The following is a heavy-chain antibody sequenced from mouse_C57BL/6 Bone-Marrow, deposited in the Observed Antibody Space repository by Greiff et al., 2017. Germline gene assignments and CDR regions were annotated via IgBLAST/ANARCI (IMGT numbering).Heavy chain of an antibody. CDR2: ISSGGSYT. CDR3: ARLKGYFDY. Sequence: EVMLVESGGDLVKPGGSLKLSCAASGFTISSYGMSWVRQTPDKRLEWVATISSGGSYTYYPDSVKGRFTISRDNAKNTLYLQMSSLKSEDTAMYYCARLKGYFDYWGQGTTLTVSS. CDR1: GFTISSYG. V-gene: IGHV5-6*02. J-gene: IGHJ2*01. D-gene: IGHD1-3*01.